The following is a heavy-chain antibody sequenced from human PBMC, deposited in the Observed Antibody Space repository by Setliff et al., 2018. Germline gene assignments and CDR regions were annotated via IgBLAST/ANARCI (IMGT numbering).Heavy chain of an antibody. D-gene: IGHD3-9*01. V-gene: IGHV4-61*09. Sequence: SETLSLTCTVSGGSISSGSNYWSWIRQPAGRGLEWIGHIDPSGNTNYHPSPKSRVTISGDTSKNQFSLKLTSATAADTAVYYCARHALSFDSAWDVWGKGTTVTVSS. J-gene: IGHJ6*04. CDR2: IDPSGNT. CDR3: ARHALSFDSAWDV. CDR1: GGSISSGSNY.